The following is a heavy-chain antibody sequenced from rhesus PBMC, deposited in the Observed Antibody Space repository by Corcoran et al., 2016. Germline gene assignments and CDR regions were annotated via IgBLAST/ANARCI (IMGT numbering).Heavy chain of an antibody. CDR3: ARRRLDIAY. J-gene: IGHJ4*01. D-gene: IGHD5-24*01. Sequence: QLQLQESGPGLVKPSETLSVTCAVSGGSISSSYWSWIRQAPGKGLEWIGYIYGSGSSTNYNPSLKSRVTLSVDTSKIQLSLKLSSVTTADTAVYYCARRRLDIAYWGQGVLVTVSS. CDR1: GGSISSSY. V-gene: IGHV4-169*01. CDR2: IYGSGSST.